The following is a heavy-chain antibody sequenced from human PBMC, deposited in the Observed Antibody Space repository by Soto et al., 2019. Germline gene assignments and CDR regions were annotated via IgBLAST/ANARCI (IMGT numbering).Heavy chain of an antibody. Sequence: PGGSLRLSCAASGFTFSNSALHWVRQAPGKGLEWVAVISFDGSNKYYGDSVKGRLTISRDNFKNILYLEMNSLRAEDTAVYYCARDRLGLIGQQMARYYFYGMDVWGQGTTVTVSS. D-gene: IGHD6-13*01. J-gene: IGHJ6*02. V-gene: IGHV3-30-3*01. CDR2: ISFDGSNK. CDR3: ARDRLGLIGQQMARYYFYGMDV. CDR1: GFTFSNSA.